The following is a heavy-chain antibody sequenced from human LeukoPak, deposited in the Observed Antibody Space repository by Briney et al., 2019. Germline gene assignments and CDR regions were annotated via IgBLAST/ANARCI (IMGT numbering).Heavy chain of an antibody. CDR2: ISYDANTK. Sequence: GGSLRLSCAASGFTLSTYAMHWVRQAPGKGLEWVAVISYDANTKYYADSVKGRFTISRDNSKNTLYLQMNSLRAEDTAVYYCARDPSQGDSWGQGTLVTVSS. V-gene: IGHV3-30-3*01. CDR3: ARDPSQGDS. CDR1: GFTLSTYA. J-gene: IGHJ4*02.